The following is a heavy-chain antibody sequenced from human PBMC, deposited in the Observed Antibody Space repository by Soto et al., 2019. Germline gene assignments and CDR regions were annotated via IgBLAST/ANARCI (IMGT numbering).Heavy chain of an antibody. CDR1: GFNFDDNA. Sequence: SLKLSCAASGFNFDDNAMHWVRQAPGKGLEWVSSINWNSGTVAYADSVKGRFTISSDNAKTSLYLQMNSLRAEDTALYYCVKGYCSNGVCRHFYGMDVWGQGTTVTVSS. J-gene: IGHJ6*02. V-gene: IGHV3-9*01. CDR3: VKGYCSNGVCRHFYGMDV. D-gene: IGHD2-8*01. CDR2: INWNSGTV.